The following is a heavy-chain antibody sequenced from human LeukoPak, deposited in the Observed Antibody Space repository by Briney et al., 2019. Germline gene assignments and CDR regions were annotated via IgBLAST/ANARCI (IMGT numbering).Heavy chain of an antibody. D-gene: IGHD3-9*01. CDR1: GYTFTSYG. V-gene: IGHV1-18*01. Sequence: ASVKVSCKASGYTFTSYGISWVRQAPGQGLEWMGWISAYNGNTNYAQKLQGRVTMTTDTSTSTAYMELRSLRSDDTAVYYCARAPLLTVYRPPIDYWGQGTLLTVSS. CDR3: ARAPLLTVYRPPIDY. J-gene: IGHJ4*02. CDR2: ISAYNGNT.